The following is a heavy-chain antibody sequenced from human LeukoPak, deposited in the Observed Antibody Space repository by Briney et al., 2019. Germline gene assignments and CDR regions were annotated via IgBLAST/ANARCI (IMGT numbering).Heavy chain of an antibody. J-gene: IGHJ4*02. V-gene: IGHV4-61*02. CDR3: ARGDFWSGYYFY. CDR1: GGSISSGSYY. Sequence: SQTLSLTCTVSGGSISSGSYYWSWIRQPAGKGLEWIGRIYTSGSTNYNPSLKSRVTISVDTSKNQFSLKLSSVTAADTAVYYCARGDFWSGYYFYWGQGTLVTVSS. D-gene: IGHD3-3*01. CDR2: IYTSGST.